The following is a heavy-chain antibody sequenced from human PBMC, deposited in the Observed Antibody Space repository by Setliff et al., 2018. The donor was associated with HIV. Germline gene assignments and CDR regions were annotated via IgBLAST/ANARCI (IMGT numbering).Heavy chain of an antibody. CDR3: ARDESRGDWESFGY. V-gene: IGHV1-69*06. CDR1: GGTFSSSA. CDR2: IIPISAAS. J-gene: IGHJ4*02. Sequence: SVKVSCKTSGGTFSSSAFSWVRQAPGQGPEWMGGIIPISAASNYAQKFQGRVTITADRSTSTTYMELSSLRSEDTAMYYCARDESRGDWESFGYWGQGTRVTVSS. D-gene: IGHD2-21*01.